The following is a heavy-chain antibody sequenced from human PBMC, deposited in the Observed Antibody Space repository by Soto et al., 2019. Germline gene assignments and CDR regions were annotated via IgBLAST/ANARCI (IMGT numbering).Heavy chain of an antibody. D-gene: IGHD1-26*01. Sequence: EVQLVESGGGLVKPGGSLTLSCAASGFTFSSYSMNWVRQAPGKGLEWVSSISSSSRHIYYADSVKGRFTISRDKARSSQYLQMNSLGAEDTAMYFCARDPSDLWEPDQYFPHWGQGTLVAVSS. CDR3: ARDPSDLWEPDQYFPH. CDR2: ISSSSRHI. V-gene: IGHV3-21*01. CDR1: GFTFSSYS. J-gene: IGHJ1*01.